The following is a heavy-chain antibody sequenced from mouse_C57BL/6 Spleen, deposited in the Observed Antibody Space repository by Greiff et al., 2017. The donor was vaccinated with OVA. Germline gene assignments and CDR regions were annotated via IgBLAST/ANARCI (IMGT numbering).Heavy chain of an antibody. CDR1: GYAFSSYW. Sequence: VQLVESGAELVKPGASVKISCKASGYAFSSYWMNWVKQRPGKGLEWIGQIYPGDGDTNYNGKFKGKATLTADKSSSTAYMQLSSLTSEDSAVYFCARGLRGYYAMDYWGQGTSVTVSS. V-gene: IGHV1-80*01. J-gene: IGHJ4*01. D-gene: IGHD1-1*01. CDR2: IYPGDGDT. CDR3: ARGLRGYYAMDY.